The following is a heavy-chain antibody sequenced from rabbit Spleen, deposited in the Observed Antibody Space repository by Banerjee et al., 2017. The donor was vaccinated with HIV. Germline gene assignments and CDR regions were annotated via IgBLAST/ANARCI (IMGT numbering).Heavy chain of an antibody. CDR1: GIDFSRGYD. CDR3: VRDRADIGGDYGPYYFDF. J-gene: IGHJ4*01. D-gene: IGHD2-1*01. Sequence: QQQLVESGGGLVKPGASLTLTCKASGIDFSRGYDMCWVRLASGKGLEWIGCIFTGNFKTYYASWAKGRFTISRENTQNTVYLKLNSLTAADTATYFCVRDRADIGGDYGPYYFDFWGQGTLVTVS. CDR2: IFTGNFKT. V-gene: IGHV1S43*01.